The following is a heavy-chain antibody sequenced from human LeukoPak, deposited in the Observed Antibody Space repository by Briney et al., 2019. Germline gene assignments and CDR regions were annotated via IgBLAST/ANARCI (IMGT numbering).Heavy chain of an antibody. CDR2: ISYVGSNK. Sequence: GGSLRLSCAASGFTFSSYSMHWVRQAPGKGLEWVAVISYVGSNKYYADSVKGRFTISRDNSKNTLYLQMNSLRAEDTAVYYCAKLGDYGSGSYNYWGQGTLVTVSS. J-gene: IGHJ4*02. CDR3: AKLGDYGSGSYNY. V-gene: IGHV3-30*18. D-gene: IGHD3-10*01. CDR1: GFTFSSYS.